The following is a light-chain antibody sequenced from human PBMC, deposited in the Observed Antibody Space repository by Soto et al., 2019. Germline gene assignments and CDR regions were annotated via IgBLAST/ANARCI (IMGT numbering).Light chain of an antibody. Sequence: QSALTQPASGCGSPGKSITISCTGTSSDVGGYNSVSWYRQDPGKAPKLIIYDVTYRPSGVSNRFSGSKSGNTASLTISGLQSEDEADYHCSSFTSSITYVFGTGTKVTVL. CDR1: SSDVGGYNS. CDR3: SSFTSSITYV. CDR2: DVT. J-gene: IGLJ1*01. V-gene: IGLV2-14*01.